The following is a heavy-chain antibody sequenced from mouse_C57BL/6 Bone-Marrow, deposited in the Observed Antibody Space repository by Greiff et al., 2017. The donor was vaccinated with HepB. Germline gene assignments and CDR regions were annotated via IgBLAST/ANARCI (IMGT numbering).Heavy chain of an antibody. D-gene: IGHD1-1*01. Sequence: VQLQQPGAELVKPGASVKMSCKASGYTFTSYWITWVKQRPGQGLEWIGDIYPGSGSTNYNEKFKSKATLTVDTSSSTAYMQLSSLTSEDSAVYYCAREEIITTVVDYWGQGTTLTVSS. CDR3: AREEIITTVVDY. V-gene: IGHV1-55*01. J-gene: IGHJ2*01. CDR2: IYPGSGST. CDR1: GYTFTSYW.